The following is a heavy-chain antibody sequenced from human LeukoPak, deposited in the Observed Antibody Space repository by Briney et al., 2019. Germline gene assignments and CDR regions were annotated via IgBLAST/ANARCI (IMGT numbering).Heavy chain of an antibody. V-gene: IGHV3-7*01. CDR3: ARDGGRYYDILTPDY. CDR2: IKQDGSEK. J-gene: IGHJ4*02. D-gene: IGHD3-9*01. Sequence: GGSLRLSCAASGFTFSSYWMSWVRQAPGKGLEWVANIKQDGSEKYYVDSVKGRFTISRDNAKNSLYLQMNSLRAEDTAVYYCARDGGRYYDILTPDYWGQGTLVTVSS. CDR1: GFTFSSYW.